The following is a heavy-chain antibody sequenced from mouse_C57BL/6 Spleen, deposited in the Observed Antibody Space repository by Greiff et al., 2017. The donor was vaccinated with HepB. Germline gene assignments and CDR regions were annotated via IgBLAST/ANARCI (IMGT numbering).Heavy chain of an antibody. V-gene: IGHV2-2*01. Sequence: VKVVESGPGLVQPSQSLSITCTVSGFSLTSYGVHWVRQSPGKGLEWLGVIWSGGSTDYNAAFISRLSISKDNSKSQVFFKMNSLQADDTAIYYCARVFELGEAMDYWGQGTSVTVSS. CDR3: ARVFELGEAMDY. CDR2: IWSGGST. D-gene: IGHD4-1*01. CDR1: GFSLTSYG. J-gene: IGHJ4*01.